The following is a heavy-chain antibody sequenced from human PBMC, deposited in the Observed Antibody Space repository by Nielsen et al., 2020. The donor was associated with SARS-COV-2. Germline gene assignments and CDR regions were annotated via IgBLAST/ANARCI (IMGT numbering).Heavy chain of an antibody. Sequence: GGSLRLSCAASGFTFDDYAMHWVRQAPGKGLEWVSGISWNSGSIGYADSVKGRFTISRDNAKNSLYLQMNSLRAEDTALYYCAKGGDYGDNWFDPWGQGTLVTVSS. V-gene: IGHV3-9*01. CDR3: AKGGDYGDNWFDP. CDR1: GFTFDDYA. J-gene: IGHJ5*02. CDR2: ISWNSGSI. D-gene: IGHD4-17*01.